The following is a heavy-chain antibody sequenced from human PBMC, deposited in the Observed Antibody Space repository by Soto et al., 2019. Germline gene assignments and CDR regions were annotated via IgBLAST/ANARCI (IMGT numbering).Heavy chain of an antibody. CDR3: AHSISKGCSSTSCLNWFVP. CDR1: GFSLSTSGVG. CDR2: IYWNDDK. Sequence: SGPTLVNPTQTLTLTCTFSGFSLSTSGVGVGWIRQPPGKALEWLALIYWNDDKRHSPSLKSRLTITKDTSKNQVVLTMTNMDPVDTATYYCAHSISKGCSSTSCLNWFVPWGQGTLVTVSS. D-gene: IGHD2-2*01. J-gene: IGHJ5*02. V-gene: IGHV2-5*01.